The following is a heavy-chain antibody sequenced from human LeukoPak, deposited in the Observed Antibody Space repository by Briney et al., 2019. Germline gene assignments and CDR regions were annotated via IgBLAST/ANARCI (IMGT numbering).Heavy chain of an antibody. Sequence: ASVKVSCKASGYTFTSYGISWVRQAPGQGLEWMGWISAYNGNANYAQKLQGRVTMTTDTSTSTAYMELRSLRSDDTAVYYCARVPLTGYYIVYFDYWGQGTLVTVSS. V-gene: IGHV1-18*01. CDR3: ARVPLTGYYIVYFDY. D-gene: IGHD3-9*01. CDR1: GYTFTSYG. J-gene: IGHJ4*02. CDR2: ISAYNGNA.